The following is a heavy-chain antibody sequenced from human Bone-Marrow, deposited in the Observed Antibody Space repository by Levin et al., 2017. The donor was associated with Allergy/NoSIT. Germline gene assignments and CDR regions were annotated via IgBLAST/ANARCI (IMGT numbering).Heavy chain of an antibody. CDR1: GFAFSTYS. V-gene: IGHV3-30*03. J-gene: IGHJ6*02. CDR2: LSFDGSHT. Sequence: GESLKISCAASGFAFSTYSMHWARQAPGKGLYWVATLSFDGSHTYYADSVMGRFTISRDTSKDTLFLQMTSLQPDDTSVYSCARGSPGGANFYYNGLDVWGQGTTVTVSS. CDR3: ARGSPGGANFYYNGLDV. D-gene: IGHD4-23*01.